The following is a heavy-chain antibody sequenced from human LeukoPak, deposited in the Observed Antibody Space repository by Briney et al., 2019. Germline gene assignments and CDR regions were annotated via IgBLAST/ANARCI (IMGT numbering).Heavy chain of an antibody. D-gene: IGHD6-19*01. V-gene: IGHV4-59*08. Sequence: SETLSLTCTVSGGSISSYYWSWIRQPPGKGLEWIGYIYYSGSTNYNPSLKSRVTISVDTSENQFSLKLSSVTAADTAVYYCAXHKRGVAVAGTGYDYWGQGTLVTVSS. CDR1: GGSISSYY. J-gene: IGHJ4*02. CDR2: IYYSGST. CDR3: AXHKRGVAVAGTGYDY.